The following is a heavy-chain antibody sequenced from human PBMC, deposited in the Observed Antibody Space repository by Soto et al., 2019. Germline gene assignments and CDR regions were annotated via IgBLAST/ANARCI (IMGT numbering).Heavy chain of an antibody. CDR1: GFTFSSYW. V-gene: IGHV3-7*01. CDR2: IKQDGSEK. Sequence: EVQLVESGGGLVQPGGSLRLSCAVSGFTFSSYWMSWVRQAPGKGLEWVANIKQDGSEKYYVDSVKGRFTISRDNAKNSLYLQMNSLRAEDTAVYYCARHGKDIVVVVAATSYFDYWGQGTLVTVSS. D-gene: IGHD2-15*01. CDR3: ARHGKDIVVVVAATSYFDY. J-gene: IGHJ4*02.